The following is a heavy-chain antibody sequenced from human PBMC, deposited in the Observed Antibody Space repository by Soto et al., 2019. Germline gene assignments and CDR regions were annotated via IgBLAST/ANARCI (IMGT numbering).Heavy chain of an antibody. J-gene: IGHJ4*02. CDR1: GYTFSSYD. CDR3: AASGGGWYLY. CDR2: LNPNSGDT. V-gene: IGHV1-8*01. D-gene: IGHD6-19*01. Sequence: ASVKVSCKASGYTFSSYDINWVRQATGQGLEWMGWLNPNSGDTGYAQKFQGRVTLTRNTSINTAYIELSSLTSDDTAVYYCAASGGGWYLYWGQGARVTVSS.